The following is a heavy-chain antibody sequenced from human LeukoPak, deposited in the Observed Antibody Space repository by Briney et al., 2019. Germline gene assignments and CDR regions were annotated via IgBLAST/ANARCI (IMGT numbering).Heavy chain of an antibody. D-gene: IGHD2-2*01. CDR3: VRPNFAVVAAVDY. V-gene: IGHV3-66*01. CDR2: ICNPDRT. CDR1: GFTVSNNY. J-gene: IGHJ4*02. Sequence: GGSLRLSCAASGFTVSNNYMTWVRQAPGKGLEWVSVICNPDRTYYVDSVKGRFTISRENSKNTLYLQMDSLRDEDTAVYYCVRPNFAVVAAVDYWGQGTLVSVS.